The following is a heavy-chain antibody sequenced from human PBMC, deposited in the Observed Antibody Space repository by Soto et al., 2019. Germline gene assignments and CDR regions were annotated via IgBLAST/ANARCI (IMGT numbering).Heavy chain of an antibody. D-gene: IGHD3-3*01. J-gene: IGHJ4*02. Sequence: PGGSLRLSCAASGFTFSSYAMHWVRQAPGKGLEWVAVISYDGSNKYYADSVKGRFTISRDNSKNTLYLQMNSLRAEDTAVYYCARDRYDFWSGFHFLFDYWGQGTLVTVS. CDR1: GFTFSSYA. CDR2: ISYDGSNK. V-gene: IGHV3-30-3*01. CDR3: ARDRYDFWSGFHFLFDY.